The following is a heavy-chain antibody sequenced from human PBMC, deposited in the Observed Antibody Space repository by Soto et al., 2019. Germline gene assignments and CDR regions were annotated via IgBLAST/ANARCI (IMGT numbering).Heavy chain of an antibody. CDR3: VVLRDYYYYMDV. V-gene: IGHV4-34*01. Sequence: SETLSLTCAVYGGSFRGYYWSWIRQPPGKGLEWIGEINHSGSTNYNPSLKSRVTISVVTSKNQFSLKLSSVTAADTAVYYCVVLRDYYYYMDVWGKGTTVTVSS. CDR2: INHSGST. D-gene: IGHD6-13*01. CDR1: GGSFRGYY. J-gene: IGHJ6*03.